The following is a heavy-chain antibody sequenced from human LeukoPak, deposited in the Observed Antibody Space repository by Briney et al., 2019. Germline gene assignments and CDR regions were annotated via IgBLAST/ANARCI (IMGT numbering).Heavy chain of an antibody. V-gene: IGHV1-18*01. CDR3: ARAALSDYVWGSYPWYFDY. D-gene: IGHD3-16*01. J-gene: IGHJ4*02. Sequence: GASVKVSCKASGYTFTSYGISWVRQAPGQGLEWMGWISAYNGNTNYAQKLQGRVTMTTDTSTSTAYMELRSLRSDDTAVYYCARAALSDYVWGSYPWYFDYWGQGTLVTVSS. CDR1: GYTFTSYG. CDR2: ISAYNGNT.